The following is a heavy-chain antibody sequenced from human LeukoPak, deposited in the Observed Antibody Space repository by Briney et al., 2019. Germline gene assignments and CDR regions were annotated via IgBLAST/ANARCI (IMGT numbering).Heavy chain of an antibody. CDR1: GFTVSSNY. J-gene: IGHJ6*03. Sequence: GGSLRLSCAASGFTVSSNYMSWVRQAPGKGLEWVSVIYSGGSTYYADSVKGRFTISRDNSKSTLYLQMNSLRAEDTAVYYCARVLSGRGSLYDYYYYMDVWGKGTTVTISS. D-gene: IGHD3-10*01. CDR2: IYSGGST. CDR3: ARVLSGRGSLYDYYYYMDV. V-gene: IGHV3-53*01.